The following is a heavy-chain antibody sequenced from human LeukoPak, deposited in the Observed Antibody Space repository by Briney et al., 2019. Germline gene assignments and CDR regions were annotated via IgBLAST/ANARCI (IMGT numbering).Heavy chain of an antibody. Sequence: PSETLSLTCTVSGGSISSYYWSWIRQPARKGLEWVGRFYTSRTTNYNPSLKSRVTMSGDTSKNQFSLNLSSVTAAYTAVYFCARVTFSGSNEYFQHWGQGTLVTVSS. CDR2: FYTSRTT. V-gene: IGHV4-4*07. J-gene: IGHJ1*01. CDR3: ARVTFSGSNEYFQH. D-gene: IGHD1-26*01. CDR1: GGSISSYY.